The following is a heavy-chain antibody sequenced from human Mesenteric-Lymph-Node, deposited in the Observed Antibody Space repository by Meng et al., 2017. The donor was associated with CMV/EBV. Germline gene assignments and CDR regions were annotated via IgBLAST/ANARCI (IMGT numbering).Heavy chain of an antibody. Sequence: SETLSLTCTVSGGSISSYYWSWIRQPPGKGLEWIGYIYYSGSTNYNPSLKSRVTISVDTSKNQFSLKLSSVTAADTAVYYCARHAGGSSSAHLAYWGQGTLVTVSS. CDR1: GGSISSYY. V-gene: IGHV4-59*01. D-gene: IGHD6-6*01. CDR2: IYYSGST. CDR3: ARHAGGSSSAHLAY. J-gene: IGHJ4*02.